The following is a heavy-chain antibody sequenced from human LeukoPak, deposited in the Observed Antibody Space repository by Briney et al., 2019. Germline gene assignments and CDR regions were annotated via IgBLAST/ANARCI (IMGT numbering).Heavy chain of an antibody. D-gene: IGHD3-10*01. J-gene: IGHJ3*02. CDR1: GFTFSSYA. CDR2: ISGSGGST. CDR3: ARVSLLWFGERGAFDI. V-gene: IGHV3-23*01. Sequence: GGSLRLSCAASGFTFSSYAMSWVRQVPGKGLEGVSVISGSGGSTYYADSVKGRFTISRDNSKKTLYLQMNSLRAEDTAVYYCARVSLLWFGERGAFDIWGQGTMVTVSS.